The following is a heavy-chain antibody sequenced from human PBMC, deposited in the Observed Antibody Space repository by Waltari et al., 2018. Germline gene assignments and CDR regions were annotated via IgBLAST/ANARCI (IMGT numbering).Heavy chain of an antibody. D-gene: IGHD6-13*01. CDR3: ARGVQQQLVPLGYYYYYGMDV. CDR2: ISSSGSTI. J-gene: IGHJ6*02. CDR1: GFTFSSYE. Sequence: EVQLVESGGGLVQPGGSLRLSCAASGFTFSSYEMNWVRQAPGKGLEWVSNISSSGSTIYYADSVKGRCTISRDNAKNSLYLQMNSLRAEDTAVYYCARGVQQQLVPLGYYYYYGMDVWGQGTTVTVSS. V-gene: IGHV3-48*03.